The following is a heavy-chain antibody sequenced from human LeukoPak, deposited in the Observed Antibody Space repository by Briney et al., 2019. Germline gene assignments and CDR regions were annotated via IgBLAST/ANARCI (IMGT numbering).Heavy chain of an antibody. J-gene: IGHJ3*02. V-gene: IGHV4-34*01. Sequence: SETLSPTCAVYGGSFSGYYCSWIRQPPGEWLEWNGEINPSGSNNYNPALKSRVTISVDTSTNQFSLKLSSLTAAVTAVYNCARPGYSYEPDDAFDIWGQGTMVTVSS. CDR3: ARPGYSYEPDDAFDI. CDR1: GGSFSGYY. CDR2: INPSGSN. D-gene: IGHD5-18*01.